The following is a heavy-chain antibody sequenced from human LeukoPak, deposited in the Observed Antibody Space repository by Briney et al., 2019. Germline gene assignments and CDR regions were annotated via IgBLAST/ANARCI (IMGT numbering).Heavy chain of an antibody. J-gene: IGHJ2*01. CDR1: GFTVSSNY. Sequence: GGSLRLSCAASGFTVSSNYMSWVRQAPGKGLEWVSVIYSGGSTYYADSVKGRFTISRDNSKNTLYLQMNDLRAEDTAVYYCARDGGYGSYVSPSNWYFDLWGRGTLVTVSS. V-gene: IGHV3-53*01. CDR3: ARDGGYGSYVSPSNWYFDL. CDR2: IYSGGST. D-gene: IGHD1-26*01.